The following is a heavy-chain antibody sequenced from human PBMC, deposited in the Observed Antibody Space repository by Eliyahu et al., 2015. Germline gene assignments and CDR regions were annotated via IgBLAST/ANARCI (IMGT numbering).Heavy chain of an antibody. CDR1: XFTFSSYX. CDR2: ISSSGGST. Sequence: EVQLLESGGGLVQPGGSLRLSCAASXFTFSSYXIXWVRQAPGKGLEWVSGISSSGGSTYYVHSVKGRFTISRDNSKNTVYLQMDSLRAEDTALYYCVKARGYSTSSSFDYWGQGTLVTVSS. V-gene: IGHV3-23*01. D-gene: IGHD2-2*01. CDR3: VKARGYSTSSSFDY. J-gene: IGHJ4*02.